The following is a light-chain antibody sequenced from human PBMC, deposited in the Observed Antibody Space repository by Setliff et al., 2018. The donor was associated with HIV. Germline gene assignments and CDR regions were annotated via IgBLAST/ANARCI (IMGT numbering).Light chain of an antibody. V-gene: IGLV2-14*03. J-gene: IGLJ1*01. CDR2: DVS. CDR3: SSYTSSPRSV. Sequence: QSVLTQPASVSGSPGQSITISCTGTSIDVGAYKYVSWYQQHPGKAPKLMIYDVSNRPSGVSNRFSGSKSGNTASLTSSGLHAEDEADYYCSSYTSSPRSVVGTWTKVTVL. CDR1: SIDVGAYKY.